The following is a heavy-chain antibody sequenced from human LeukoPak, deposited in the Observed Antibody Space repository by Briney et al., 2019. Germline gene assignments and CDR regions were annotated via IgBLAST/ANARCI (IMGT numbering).Heavy chain of an antibody. CDR3: AGNYGPYYFDY. CDR1: GFTFSNYG. V-gene: IGHV3-33*01. CDR2: IWYDGSNK. D-gene: IGHD3-10*01. J-gene: IGHJ4*02. Sequence: QSRGSLRLSCAASGFTFSNYGMHWVRQAPGKGLEWVAVIWYDGSNKYYADSVKGRFTISRDNSKNTLYLQMNSLRAEDTAVYYCAGNYGPYYFDYWGQGTLVTVSS.